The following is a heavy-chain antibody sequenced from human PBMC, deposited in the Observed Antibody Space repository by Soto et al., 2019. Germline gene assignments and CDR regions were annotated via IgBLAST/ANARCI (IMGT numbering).Heavy chain of an antibody. V-gene: IGHV4-34*01. J-gene: IGHJ6*02. CDR1: GGSFSGYY. D-gene: IGHD3-10*01. CDR2: INHSGST. CDR3: ASLRGISYGSGSEENYYYGMDV. Sequence: ASETLSLTCAVYGGSFSGYYWSWIRQPPGKGLEWIGEINHSGSTNYNPSLKSRVTISVDTSKNQFSLKLSSVTAADTAVYYCASLRGISYGSGSEENYYYGMDVWGQGTTVTVSS.